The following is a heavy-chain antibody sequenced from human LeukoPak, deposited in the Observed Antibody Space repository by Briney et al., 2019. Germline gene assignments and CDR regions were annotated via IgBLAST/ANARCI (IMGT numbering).Heavy chain of an antibody. CDR3: ARDNSIHERGWWFDP. Sequence: ASVKVSCKASGYSFTSHYMHWVRQAPGQGLEWMGLINPRGTSTIYAEKFQGRIIMTRDMSTATDYMELSSLKSDDTAVYYCARDNSIHERGWWFDPWGQGTLVTVSS. CDR2: INPRGTST. D-gene: IGHD4-23*01. CDR1: GYSFTSHY. V-gene: IGHV1-46*01. J-gene: IGHJ5*02.